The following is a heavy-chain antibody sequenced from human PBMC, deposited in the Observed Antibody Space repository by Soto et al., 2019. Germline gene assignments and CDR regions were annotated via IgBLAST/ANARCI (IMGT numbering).Heavy chain of an antibody. V-gene: IGHV1-18*01. Sequence: ASVNVSCKASGYSFTNYGISWVRQAPGQGLECMGWISPYSGNTNHAQKFQGRVTLTTDTSTSTAYMELRSLRYDDTAVYYCARDWSYPSGGIDYWGQGTLVTVSS. CDR3: ARDWSYPSGGIDY. D-gene: IGHD6-25*01. CDR1: GYSFTNYG. J-gene: IGHJ4*02. CDR2: ISPYSGNT.